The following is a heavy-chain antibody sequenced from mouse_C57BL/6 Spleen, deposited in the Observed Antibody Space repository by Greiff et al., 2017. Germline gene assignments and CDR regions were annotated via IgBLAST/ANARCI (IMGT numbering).Heavy chain of an antibody. V-gene: IGHV1-50*01. CDR2: IDHTDSYT. D-gene: IGHD1-1*01. CDR3: ARCYGSTYYAMDY. Sequence: QVQLKQPGAELVKPGASVQLSCKASGYTFTSYWMQWVKQRPGQGLEWIGEIDHTDSYTNYNQKFKGKATLTVDTSSSTAYMQLSSLTSEDSAVYYCARCYGSTYYAMDYWGQGTSVTVSS. J-gene: IGHJ4*01. CDR1: GYTFTSYW.